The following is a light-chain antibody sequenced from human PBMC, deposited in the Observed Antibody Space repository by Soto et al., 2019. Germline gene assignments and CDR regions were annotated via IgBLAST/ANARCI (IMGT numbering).Light chain of an antibody. CDR3: QQRSV. J-gene: IGKJ5*01. CDR1: QSVSSY. CDR2: DAS. V-gene: IGKV3-11*01. Sequence: EIVLTQFPATLSLSPCERSTLSCRASQSVSSYLAWYQQKPGQAPRLLIYDASNRATGIPARFSGSGSGTDFTLTISSLEPEDFAVYYCQQRSVFGQGTRLEIK.